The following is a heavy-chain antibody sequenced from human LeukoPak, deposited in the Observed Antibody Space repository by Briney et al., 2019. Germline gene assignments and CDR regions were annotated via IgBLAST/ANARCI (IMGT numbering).Heavy chain of an antibody. Sequence: GGSLRLSCAASGFAFNTYSMNWVRQAPGKGLEWVSFIFSSSTYIYYTDSVKGRFTISRDNARNSLYLQMNSLRAEDTAVYYCARANTPYDILTGYFYYYYYMDVWGKGTTVTVSS. CDR2: IFSSSTYI. CDR3: ARANTPYDILTGYFYYYYYMDV. CDR1: GFAFNTYS. V-gene: IGHV3-21*01. J-gene: IGHJ6*03. D-gene: IGHD3-9*01.